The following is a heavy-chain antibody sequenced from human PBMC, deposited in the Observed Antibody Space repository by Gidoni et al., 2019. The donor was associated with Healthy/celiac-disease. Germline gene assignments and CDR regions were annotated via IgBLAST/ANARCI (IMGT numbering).Heavy chain of an antibody. CDR1: GYSLTELS. J-gene: IGHJ3*01. CDR2: FDPEDGET. V-gene: IGHV1-24*01. D-gene: IGHD3-10*01. CDR3: ATGGITMVQGPMGA. Sequence: QVQLVQSGAEAQKPGASVKASCKFSGYSLTELSMHWVRQDPGNGLEWMGGFDPEDGETIYAQKFQGRVTMTEDTSTDTAYMELSSLRSEDTAVYYCATGGITMVQGPMGAWGQGTMVTVSS.